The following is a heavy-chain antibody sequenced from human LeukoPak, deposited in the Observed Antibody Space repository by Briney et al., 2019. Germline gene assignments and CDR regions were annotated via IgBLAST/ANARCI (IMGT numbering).Heavy chain of an antibody. CDR1: GYTFSSHG. CDR3: ARLYSSGWMDY. D-gene: IGHD6-25*01. V-gene: IGHV3-33*01. CDR2: VWYDGSKT. J-gene: IGHJ4*02. Sequence: PGGSLRLSCAVSGYTFSSHGMYWVRQAPGKGLEWVALVWYDGSKTYYADSVKGRFTISRDNSKNMLYLQMHSLRAEDTAVYYCARLYSSGWMDYWGQGTLVTVSS.